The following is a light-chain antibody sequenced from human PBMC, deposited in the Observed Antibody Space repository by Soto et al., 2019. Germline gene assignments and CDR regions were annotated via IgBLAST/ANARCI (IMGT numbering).Light chain of an antibody. Sequence: EIVLTQSPGTLSLSPGERATLSCRASQSVSSSYLAWYQQKPGQAPRLLIYGASSRATGIPDRFSGSGSGTDFPLTISRLESEDFAVYYCQQYGSSPRTFGGGTKVEIK. CDR1: QSVSSSY. CDR2: GAS. CDR3: QQYGSSPRT. J-gene: IGKJ4*02. V-gene: IGKV3-20*01.